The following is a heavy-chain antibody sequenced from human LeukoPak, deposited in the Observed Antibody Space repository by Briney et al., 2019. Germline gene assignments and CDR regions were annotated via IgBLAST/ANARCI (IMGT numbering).Heavy chain of an antibody. D-gene: IGHD6-19*01. V-gene: IGHV3-23*01. CDR1: GFTFNNYA. CDR3: AKDVSQWLVRLVY. CDR2: ISAGGGTT. Sequence: PGGSLRLSCAASGFTFNNYAMSWVRQAPGKGLEWVSAISAGGGTTYYADSVKGRFTISRGNSKNTLYVQMNSLRAEDTAVYYCAKDVSQWLVRLVYWGQGVLVTVSS. J-gene: IGHJ4*02.